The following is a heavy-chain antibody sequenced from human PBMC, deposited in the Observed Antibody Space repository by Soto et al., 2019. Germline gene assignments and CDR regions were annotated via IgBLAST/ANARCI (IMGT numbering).Heavy chain of an antibody. Sequence: SVKVSCKASGGTFSSYAISWVRQAPGQGLEWVGGIIPIFGTANYAQKFQGRVTITADESTSTAYMELSSLRSEDTAVYYCARAVIAGGNYYYYGMDVWGQGTTVTVSS. CDR1: GGTFSSYA. V-gene: IGHV1-69*13. D-gene: IGHD6-13*01. J-gene: IGHJ6*02. CDR3: ARAVIAGGNYYYYGMDV. CDR2: IIPIFGTA.